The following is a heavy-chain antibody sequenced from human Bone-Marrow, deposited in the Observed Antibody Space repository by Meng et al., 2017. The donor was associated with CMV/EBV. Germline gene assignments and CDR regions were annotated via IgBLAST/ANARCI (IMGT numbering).Heavy chain of an antibody. CDR3: ARAAGSFGDSAY. J-gene: IGHJ4*02. CDR2: IYYSGST. CDR1: GGSISSSSYY. Sequence: SETLSLTCTVSGGSISSSSYYWGWIRQPPGKGLEWIGSIYYSGSTYYNPSLKSRVTISVATSKNQFSLKVSSVTAADTAIDYCARAAGSFGDSAYWGQGILVPVSS. V-gene: IGHV4-39*07. D-gene: IGHD4-17*01.